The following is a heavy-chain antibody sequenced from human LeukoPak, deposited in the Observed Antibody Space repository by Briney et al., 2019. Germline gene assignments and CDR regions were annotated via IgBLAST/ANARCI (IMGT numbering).Heavy chain of an antibody. Sequence: GGSLRLSCAASGFTFSSYGMHWVRQAPGKGLEWAAVISYDGSNKYYADSVKGRFTISRDNSKNTLYLQMNSLRAEDTAVYYCAKDLLPYTSIAVALIDYWGQGTLVTVSS. CDR1: GFTFSSYG. CDR3: AKDLLPYTSIAVALIDY. CDR2: ISYDGSNK. V-gene: IGHV3-30*18. D-gene: IGHD6-19*01. J-gene: IGHJ4*02.